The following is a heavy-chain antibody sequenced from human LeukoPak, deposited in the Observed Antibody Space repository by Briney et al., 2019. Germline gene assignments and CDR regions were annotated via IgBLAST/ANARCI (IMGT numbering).Heavy chain of an antibody. V-gene: IGHV3-48*01. CDR3: AKKMATAGKYFFDY. J-gene: IGHJ4*02. D-gene: IGHD5-24*01. CDR2: ISSSSTI. CDR1: GFIFSNYG. Sequence: GGSLRLSCAASGFIFSNYGMGWVRQAPGKGLEWVSYISSSSTIYYADSAKGRFTISRDNAKNSLYLQMNSLRADDTAVYYCAKKMATAGKYFFDYWGQGTLVTVSS.